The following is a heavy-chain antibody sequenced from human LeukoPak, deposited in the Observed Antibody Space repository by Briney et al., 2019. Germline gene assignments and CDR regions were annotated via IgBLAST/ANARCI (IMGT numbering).Heavy chain of an antibody. CDR2: IYTSGST. V-gene: IGHV4-61*02. D-gene: IGHD2-15*01. Sequence: PSETLSLTCTVSGGSISSGSYYWRWIRQPAGKGLEWIGRIYTSGSTNFNPSLKSRVTISVDTSKNQFSLKLSSVTAADTAVYYCARDNATAGYAFDIWGQGTMVTVSS. CDR3: ARDNATAGYAFDI. CDR1: GGSISSGSYY. J-gene: IGHJ3*02.